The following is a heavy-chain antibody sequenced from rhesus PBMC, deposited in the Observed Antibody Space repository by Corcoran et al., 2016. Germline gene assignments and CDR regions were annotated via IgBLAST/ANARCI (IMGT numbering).Heavy chain of an antibody. CDR2: ISGNSART. V-gene: IGHV4S9*01. Sequence: QVQLQESGPGLVKPSETLSLTCAVSGGSIRDSYYWNWIRQPPGKGLEGSGNISGNSARTDDNPTLKSRGTIAKETAKNQFCRKLSSGTAADTAVDYCARAGDYLLNFDYWGQGVLVTVSS. J-gene: IGHJ4*01. CDR1: GGSIRDSYY. D-gene: IGHD2-2*01. CDR3: ARAGDYLLNFDY.